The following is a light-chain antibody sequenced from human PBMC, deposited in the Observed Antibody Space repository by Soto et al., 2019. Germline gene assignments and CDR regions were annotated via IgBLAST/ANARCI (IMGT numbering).Light chain of an antibody. J-gene: IGKJ1*01. V-gene: IGKV3-20*01. CDR1: QSVSNNY. Sequence: EIVLTQSPVTLSLSSGERATLSCRASQSVSNNYLAWYQQKPGQAPRLLIFGASIRVTGIPDRFIGSGSGTGFTLTISSLEPEDFAVYYCQQYRSALWTLGQGTNVDIK. CDR3: QQYRSALWT. CDR2: GAS.